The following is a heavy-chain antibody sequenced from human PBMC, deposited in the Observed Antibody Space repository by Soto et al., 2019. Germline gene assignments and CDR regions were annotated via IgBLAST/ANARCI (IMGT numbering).Heavy chain of an antibody. CDR1: GYTFTTYG. Sequence: QVQLVQSGAEVRKPGASVKVSCKASGYTFTTYGISWVRQAPGQGLEWMGWISPYNGNTNYAQKLQGRVNMATHTSPGTAFRGQRRQGSNPTAVYYCPGRGRCNEDVIHGSFAIWGEGTTVTISS. CDR3: PGRGRCNEDVIHGSFAI. J-gene: IGHJ3*02. V-gene: IGHV1-18*01. D-gene: IGHD1-26*01. CDR2: ISPYNGNT.